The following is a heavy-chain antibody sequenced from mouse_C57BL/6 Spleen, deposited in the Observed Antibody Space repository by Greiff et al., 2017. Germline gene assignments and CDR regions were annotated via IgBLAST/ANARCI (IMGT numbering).Heavy chain of an antibody. Sequence: QVQLQQSGPELVKPGASVKISCKASGYAFSSSWMNGVKQRPGKGLEWIGRIYPGNGDTNYNGKFRGTATLTADKSSGTAYMQLGSLTSEDAAVYFCARWGYDYFDYWCQGTTLTVSS. V-gene: IGHV1-82*01. CDR2: IYPGNGDT. CDR3: ARWGYDYFDY. CDR1: GYAFSSSW. D-gene: IGHD2-2*01. J-gene: IGHJ2*01.